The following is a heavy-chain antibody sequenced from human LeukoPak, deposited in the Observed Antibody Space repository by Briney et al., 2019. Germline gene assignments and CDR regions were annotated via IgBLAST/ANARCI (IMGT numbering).Heavy chain of an antibody. CDR2: IIDSGDIT. CDR1: GFTFSSYA. Sequence: GSLRLSCEASGFTFSSYAMSWVRQAPGKGLEWVSGIIDSGDITYYANSVKGRFTISRDNSKNTLYLQMNSLRAEDTAVYYCARGGLENGYHSNDGFDIWGQGTMVTVSS. J-gene: IGHJ3*02. V-gene: IGHV3-23*01. D-gene: IGHD3-22*01. CDR3: ARGGLENGYHSNDGFDI.